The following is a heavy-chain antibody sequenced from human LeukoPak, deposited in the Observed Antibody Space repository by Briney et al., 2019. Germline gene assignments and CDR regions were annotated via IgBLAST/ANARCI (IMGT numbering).Heavy chain of an antibody. CDR1: GFTFSSYS. J-gene: IGHJ1*01. CDR2: IDFTSRYI. Sequence: GGSLRLSCAASGFTFSSYSMNWVRQAPGRGLEWVSSIDFTSRYIYNADSVKGRFTTSRDNAKNSLDLQMNSLKVEDTAVYYCATPAAGPGAEYSLYWGQGTLVIVSS. V-gene: IGHV3-21*01. CDR3: ATPAAGPGAEYSLY. D-gene: IGHD6-13*01.